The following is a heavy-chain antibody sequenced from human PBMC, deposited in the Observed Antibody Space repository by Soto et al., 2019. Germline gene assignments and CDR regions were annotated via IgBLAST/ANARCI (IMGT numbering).Heavy chain of an antibody. CDR2: IYYSGST. V-gene: IGHV4-30-4*01. CDR1: GGSISSGDYY. D-gene: IGHD3-3*01. J-gene: IGHJ5*02. CDR3: ARGRFLEWLLSGWFDP. Sequence: QVQLQESGPGLVKPSQTLSLTCTVSGGSISSGDYYWSWIRQPPGKGLEWIGYIYYSGSTYYNPSLKSRVTISVDTSKNQFSLKLSSVTAADTAVYHCARGRFLEWLLSGWFDPWGQGTLVTVSS.